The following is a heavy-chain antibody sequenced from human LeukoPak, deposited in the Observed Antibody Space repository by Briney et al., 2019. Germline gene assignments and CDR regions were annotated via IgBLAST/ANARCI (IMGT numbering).Heavy chain of an antibody. CDR1: GYTFTSYD. V-gene: IGHV1-8*01. D-gene: IGHD4-17*01. J-gene: IGHJ5*02. CDR3: ARDGDYGDYSA. CDR2: MNPNSGNT. Sequence: WASVKVSCKASGYTFTSYDINWVRQATGQGLEWMGWMNPNSGNTGYAQKFQGRVTMTRNTSISTAYMELSRLRSDDTAVYYCARDGDYGDYSAWGQGTLVTVSS.